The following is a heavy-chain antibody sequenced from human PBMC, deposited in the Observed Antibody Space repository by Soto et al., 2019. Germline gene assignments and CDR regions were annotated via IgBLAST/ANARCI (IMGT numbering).Heavy chain of an antibody. V-gene: IGHV3-33*01. Sequence: QVQLEESGGGVVQPGRSLSLSCEASGFTFNTYSMHWVRQPPGKGLEWLAAIWYDGTQKYYADSVTGRFIISRDNTKKTLYLEMNSLRAEATAVYYCARAGGTTVTGLWHFNSWGQGTLVTVSS. CDR1: GFTFNTYS. J-gene: IGHJ4*02. CDR2: IWYDGTQK. CDR3: ARAGGTTVTGLWHFNS. D-gene: IGHD4-17*01.